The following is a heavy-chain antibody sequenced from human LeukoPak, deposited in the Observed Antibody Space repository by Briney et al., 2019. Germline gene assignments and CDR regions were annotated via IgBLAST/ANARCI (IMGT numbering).Heavy chain of an antibody. CDR3: ARRGVTYYYGSGSHARDSDAFDI. V-gene: IGHV4-34*01. J-gene: IGHJ3*02. Sequence: PSETLSLTCAVYGGSFSGYYWSWIRQPPGKGLEWIGEINHSGSTNYNPSLKSRVTISVDTSKNQFSLKLSSVTAADTAVYYCARRGVTYYYGSGSHARDSDAFDIWGQGTMVTVSS. CDR2: INHSGST. D-gene: IGHD3-10*01. CDR1: GGSFSGYY.